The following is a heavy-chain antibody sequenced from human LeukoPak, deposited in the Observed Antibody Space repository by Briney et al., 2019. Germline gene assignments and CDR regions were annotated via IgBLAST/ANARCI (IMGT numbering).Heavy chain of an antibody. CDR1: GFSFSTSW. V-gene: IGHV3-7*01. J-gene: IGHJ4*02. CDR2: IGLDGIDT. CDR3: ARDGNVGNDFDY. Sequence: GGSLRLSCEASGFSFSTSWMTWVRQAPGKGLQWVASIGLDGIDTRYADFVKGRFAVSRDNAKRSLYLQMYSLTVDDTAVYYCARDGNVGNDFDYWGQGTLVTVSS. D-gene: IGHD1-1*01.